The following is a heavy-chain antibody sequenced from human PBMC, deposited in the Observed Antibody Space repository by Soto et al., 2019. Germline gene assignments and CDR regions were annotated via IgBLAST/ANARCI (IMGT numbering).Heavy chain of an antibody. CDR1: GGSISSSSYY. J-gene: IGHJ5*02. D-gene: IGHD3-10*01. Sequence: SETLSITCTVSGGSISSSSYYWGWIRQPPGKGLEWIGSIYYSGSTYYNPSLKSRVTISVDTSKNQFSLKLSSVTAADTAVYYCARGKIRAYGSGSPHPFDPWGQGTLVTVS. CDR3: ARGKIRAYGSGSPHPFDP. V-gene: IGHV4-39*07. CDR2: IYYSGST.